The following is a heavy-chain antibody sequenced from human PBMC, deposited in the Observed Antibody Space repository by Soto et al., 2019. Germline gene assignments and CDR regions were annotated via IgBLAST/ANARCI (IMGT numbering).Heavy chain of an antibody. D-gene: IGHD2-15*01. CDR3: ARDPWDSGGGGCNTQQLNFFAMDG. J-gene: IGHJ6*02. CDR2: ISFDGNNK. V-gene: IGHV3-30*03. CDR1: GFTFNDYA. Sequence: QVHLVESGGGGVQPGRSKRLSCVVSGFTFNDYAIHWVRQAPGKGLEWGAVISFDGNNKFYADSVKGRFTISRDRSKTTAYMQMNHLRAEDTAVYYWARDPWDSGGGGCNTQQLNFFAMDGWGHGTTVTVSS.